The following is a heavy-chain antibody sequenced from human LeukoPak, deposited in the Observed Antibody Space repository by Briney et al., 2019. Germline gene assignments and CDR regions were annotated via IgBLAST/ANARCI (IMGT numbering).Heavy chain of an antibody. D-gene: IGHD2-2*01. Sequence: PSETLSLTCTVSGGSISSYYWSWIRQPPGKGLEWIGYIYYSGSTNYNPSLKSRVTISVDTSKNQFSLKLSSVTAADTAVYYCARYCSSTSCPGQDAFDIXXQGTMVTVSS. CDR2: IYYSGST. CDR1: GGSISSYY. V-gene: IGHV4-59*01. J-gene: IGHJ3*02. CDR3: ARYCSSTSCPGQDAFDI.